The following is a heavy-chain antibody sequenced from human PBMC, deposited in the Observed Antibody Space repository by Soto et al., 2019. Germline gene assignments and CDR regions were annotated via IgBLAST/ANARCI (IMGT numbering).Heavy chain of an antibody. J-gene: IGHJ4*02. Sequence: QVHLVQSGAEVKNPGASVKVSCKGSGYDFTTYGITWVRQAPGQGLEWMAWISAHNGNTNYAPNLQGRVTVTRDTSTSIAYIELRSLRSDDTAVYYCARGRYWDYWGQGALVTVSS. V-gene: IGHV1-18*01. CDR2: ISAHNGNT. CDR3: ARGRYWDY. D-gene: IGHD2-8*02. CDR1: GYDFTTYG.